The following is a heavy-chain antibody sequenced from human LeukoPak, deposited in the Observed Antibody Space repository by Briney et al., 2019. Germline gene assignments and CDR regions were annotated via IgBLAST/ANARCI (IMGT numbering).Heavy chain of an antibody. V-gene: IGHV4-38-2*02. CDR3: ATTLVAVGGFWFDP. D-gene: IGHD2-15*01. Sequence: SETLSLTCTVSGYSISSGYYWGWIRQPPGKGLEWIGSIYHSGSTYYNPSLKSRVTISVDTSKNQFSLKLSSVTAADTAVYYCATTLVAVGGFWFDPWGQGTLVTVSS. CDR1: GYSISSGYY. J-gene: IGHJ5*02. CDR2: IYHSGST.